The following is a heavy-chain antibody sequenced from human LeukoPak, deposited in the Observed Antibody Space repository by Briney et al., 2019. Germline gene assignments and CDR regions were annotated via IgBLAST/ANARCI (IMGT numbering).Heavy chain of an antibody. D-gene: IGHD3-22*01. CDR3: ARAPSEVGGYYPEYFRH. CDR1: GFTFSRYW. V-gene: IGHV3-74*01. Sequence: GGSVRLSCEASGFTFSRYWMHWVRQAPGKGLVWVSRIKSDGKTNYADSVKGRLTISRDNAKNTVSLQMDSLRAEDTGVYYCARAPSEVGGYYPEYFRHWGQGTLVTVSS. CDR2: IKSDGKT. J-gene: IGHJ1*01.